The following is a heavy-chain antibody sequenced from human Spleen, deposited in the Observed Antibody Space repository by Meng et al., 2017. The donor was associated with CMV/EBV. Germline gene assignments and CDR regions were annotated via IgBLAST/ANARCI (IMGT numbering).Heavy chain of an antibody. CDR3: ARDQVVVAGAFDI. V-gene: IGHV3-7*01. J-gene: IGHJ3*02. CDR2: IKQDGSEK. Sequence: GGSLRLSCAASGFTFSSYWMSWVRQAPGKGLEWVANIKQDGSEKYYVDSVKGRFTISRDNAKNSLYLQMNSLRAEGTAGYYCARDQVVVAGAFDIWGQGTMVTVSS. D-gene: IGHD2-2*01. CDR1: GFTFSSYW.